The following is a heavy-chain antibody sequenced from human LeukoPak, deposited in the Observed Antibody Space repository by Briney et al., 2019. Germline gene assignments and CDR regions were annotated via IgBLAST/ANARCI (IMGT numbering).Heavy chain of an antibody. CDR2: IYYSGST. CDR3: ARRGLVSEE. D-gene: IGHD1-14*01. J-gene: IGHJ4*02. V-gene: IGHV4-39*01. Sequence: SETLSLTCTVSGGSISSMSYYWGWIRQPPGKGLEWIGSIYYSGSTYYNPSLKSRVTISVDTSKNQFSLKLSSVTAADTAVYYCARRGLVSEEWGQGTLVTVSS. CDR1: GGSISSMSYY.